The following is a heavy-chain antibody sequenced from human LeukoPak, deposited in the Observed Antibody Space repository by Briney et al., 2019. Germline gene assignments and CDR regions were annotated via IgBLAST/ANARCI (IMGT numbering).Heavy chain of an antibody. CDR2: ISSSSSYI. Sequence: GGSLRLSCAASGFTFSSYAMSWVRQAPGKGLEWVSSISSSSSYIYYADSVKGRFTISRDNAKNSLYLQMNSLRAEDTAVYYCARRDGYNFDYWGQGTLVAVSS. CDR1: GFTFSSYA. J-gene: IGHJ4*02. V-gene: IGHV3-21*01. CDR3: ARRDGYNFDY. D-gene: IGHD5-24*01.